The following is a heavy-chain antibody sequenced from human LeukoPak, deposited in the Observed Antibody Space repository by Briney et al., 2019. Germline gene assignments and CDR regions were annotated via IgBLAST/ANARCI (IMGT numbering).Heavy chain of an antibody. V-gene: IGHV4-59*01. D-gene: IGHD6-25*01. Sequence: SETLALTCTVSGDYINRYYWNWIRPPPGKGLEWIGYIYYSGRTDYNPSLKSRVTISVDTSKHQFSMKLKSVTAADTAVYFCARGRRLPNAFDIWGQGTMVTVFS. CDR1: GDYINRYY. CDR2: IYYSGRT. J-gene: IGHJ3*02. CDR3: ARGRRLPNAFDI.